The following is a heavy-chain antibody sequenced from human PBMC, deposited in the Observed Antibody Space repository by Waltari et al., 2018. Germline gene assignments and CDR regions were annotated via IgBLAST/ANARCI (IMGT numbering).Heavy chain of an antibody. V-gene: IGHV4-34*01. D-gene: IGHD2-15*01. Sequence: QVQLQQWGAGLLKPSETLSLTCAVYGGSFSGYYWSWIRQPPGKGLEWIGEINHSGSTNYNPSLKSRVTISVDTSKNQFSLKLSSVTAADTAVYYCARGYCSGGSCYSGAFDIWGQGTMVTVSS. CDR3: ARGYCSGGSCYSGAFDI. CDR1: GGSFSGYY. CDR2: INHSGST. J-gene: IGHJ3*02.